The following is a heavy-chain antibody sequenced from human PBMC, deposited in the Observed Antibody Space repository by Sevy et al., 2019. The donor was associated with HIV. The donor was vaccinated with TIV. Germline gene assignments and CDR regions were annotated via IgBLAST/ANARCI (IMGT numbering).Heavy chain of an antibody. CDR1: GFTFSTYG. CDR2: IRYDGSNK. J-gene: IGHJ4*02. CDR3: AKEYRYGYYFDY. V-gene: IGHV3-30*02. D-gene: IGHD5-18*01. Sequence: GGSLRLSCAASGFTFSTYGMHWVRQAPGKGLEWVAFIRYDGSNKYYADSVKGRFTISRDNSKNTLYLQMNSMRAEDTAVYYCAKEYRYGYYFDYWGQGTLVTVSS.